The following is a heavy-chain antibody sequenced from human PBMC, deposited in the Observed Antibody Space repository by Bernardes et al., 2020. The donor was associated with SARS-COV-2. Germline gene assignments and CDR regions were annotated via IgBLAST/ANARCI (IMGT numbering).Heavy chain of an antibody. V-gene: IGHV3-74*01. Sequence: GGSLRLLCAASGFIFSDYWMHWVRQAPGKGLMWVSRINGGGSSVNYADSVKGRFTISRDNAKNTLYLQMSSLSAEDTAVYYCTRGPLSGYGSFGVWGQGTLVTVSS. CDR1: GFIFSDYW. J-gene: IGHJ4*02. D-gene: IGHD5-12*01. CDR2: INGGGSSV. CDR3: TRGPLSGYGSFGV.